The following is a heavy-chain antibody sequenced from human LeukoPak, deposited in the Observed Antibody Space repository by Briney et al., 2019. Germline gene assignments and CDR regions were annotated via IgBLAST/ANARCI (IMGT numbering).Heavy chain of an antibody. V-gene: IGHV4-34*01. Sequence: PSETLSLTCAVYGGSFSGYYWSWIRQPPGKGLEWIGEINHSGSTYYNPSLKSRVTISVDRSKNQFSLKLSSVTAADTAVYYCARERWATYYYYGMDVWGQGTTVTVSS. J-gene: IGHJ6*02. CDR1: GGSFSGYY. CDR3: ARERWATYYYYGMDV. CDR2: INHSGST. D-gene: IGHD4-23*01.